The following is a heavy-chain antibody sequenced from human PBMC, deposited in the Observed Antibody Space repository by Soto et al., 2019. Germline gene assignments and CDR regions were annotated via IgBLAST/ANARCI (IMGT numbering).Heavy chain of an antibody. CDR3: EKGGRQWLVTSDFNY. D-gene: IGHD6-19*01. CDR1: GFTFSDYA. J-gene: IGHJ4*02. V-gene: IGHV3-30*18. Sequence: VQLVESGGGVVQPGRSLRLSCAASGFTFSDYAMHWVRQAPGKGLEWVAVVAHDGRNTHYADSVKGRFTISRDSSKNRFSREMTSMGAGEEVGEYGEKGGRQWLVTSDFNYWGQGALVTVSS. CDR2: VAHDGRNT.